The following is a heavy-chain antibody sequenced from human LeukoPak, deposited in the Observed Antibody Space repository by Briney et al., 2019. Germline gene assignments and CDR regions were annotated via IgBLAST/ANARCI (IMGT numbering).Heavy chain of an antibody. CDR1: GFTFSSYD. CDR2: IGTAGDT. J-gene: IGHJ6*02. D-gene: IGHD3-10*01. V-gene: IGHV3-13*01. CDR3: ARGAWFGELLYGHGMDV. Sequence: GGSLRLSCAASGFTFSSYDMHWVRHATGKGLEWVSAIGTAGDTYYPGSVKGRFTISGENAKNSLYLQMNSLRAGDTAVYYCARGAWFGELLYGHGMDVWGQGTTVTVSS.